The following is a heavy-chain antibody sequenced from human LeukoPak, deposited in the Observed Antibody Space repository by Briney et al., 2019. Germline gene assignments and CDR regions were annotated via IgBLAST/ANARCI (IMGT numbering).Heavy chain of an antibody. J-gene: IGHJ6*03. V-gene: IGHV4-39*07. Sequence: SETLSLTCTVSGGSTSSSSYYWGWIRQPPGKGLEWIGSIYYSGSTYYNPSLKSRVTISVDTSKNQFSLKLSSVTAADTAVYYCARENSYYYYMDVWGKGTTVTVSS. CDR1: GGSTSSSSYY. CDR3: ARENSYYYYMDV. CDR2: IYYSGST.